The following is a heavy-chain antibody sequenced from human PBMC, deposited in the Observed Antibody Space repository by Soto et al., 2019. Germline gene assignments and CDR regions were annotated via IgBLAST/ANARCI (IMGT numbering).Heavy chain of an antibody. CDR3: EKGPGTFDY. Sequence: SATLSLTCAVYVGSFSGYYWSWLRQPPGKGLEWIGEINHSGTNNYNPSLKSRVTISVDTSKNQFSLKLSSVTAADTAVYYSEKGPGTFDYWGQGTLVTVSS. CDR2: INHSGTN. V-gene: IGHV4-34*01. J-gene: IGHJ4*02. D-gene: IGHD1-1*01. CDR1: VGSFSGYY.